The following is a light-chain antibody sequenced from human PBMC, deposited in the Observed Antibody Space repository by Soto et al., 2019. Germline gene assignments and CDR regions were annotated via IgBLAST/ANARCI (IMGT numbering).Light chain of an antibody. CDR1: SSDVGAYKY. J-gene: IGLJ2*01. CDR2: EVS. CDR3: SSYAGSNTHVV. V-gene: IGLV2-8*01. Sequence: QSALTQPPSASGSPGQSVTISCTGTSSDVGAYKYVSWYQKHPGKAPKLMIYEVSKRPSGVPDRFSGSKSGSTASLTVSGLQAEDEADYYCSSYAGSNTHVVFGGGTKVTVL.